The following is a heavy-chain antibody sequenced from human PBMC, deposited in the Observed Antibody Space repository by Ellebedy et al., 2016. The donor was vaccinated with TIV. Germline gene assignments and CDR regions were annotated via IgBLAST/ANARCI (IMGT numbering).Heavy chain of an antibody. J-gene: IGHJ4*02. V-gene: IGHV4-59*01. Sequence: GSLRLSCTVSGGSISSYYWSWIRQPPGKGLEWIGYIYYSGSTKYNPSLKSRVTISVETAKNQFSLKLSSVTAADTAVYYCARVGPILTGYEYYFDYWGQGTLVTVSS. D-gene: IGHD3-9*01. CDR3: ARVGPILTGYEYYFDY. CDR2: IYYSGST. CDR1: GGSISSYY.